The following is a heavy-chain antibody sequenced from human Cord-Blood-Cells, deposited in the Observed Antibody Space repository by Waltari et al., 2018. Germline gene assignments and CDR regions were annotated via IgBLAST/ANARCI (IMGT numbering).Heavy chain of an antibody. Sequence: QVQLQQWGAGLLKPSETLSLTCAVYGGSFRGYYWRWIRQPPGKGLEWIGEINHSGSTNYNPSLKSRVTISVDTSKNQFSLKLSSVTAADTAVYYCVRSGVAAAYTWFDPWGQGTLVTVSS. D-gene: IGHD6-13*01. J-gene: IGHJ5*02. V-gene: IGHV4-34*01. CDR1: GGSFRGYY. CDR2: INHSGST. CDR3: VRSGVAAAYTWFDP.